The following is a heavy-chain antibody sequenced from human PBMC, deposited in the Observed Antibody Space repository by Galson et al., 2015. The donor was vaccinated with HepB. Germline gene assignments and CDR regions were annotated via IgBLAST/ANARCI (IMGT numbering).Heavy chain of an antibody. V-gene: IGHV3-49*04. Sequence: SLRLSCAASGFTFGDYAMSWVRQAPGKGLEWVGFIRSKAYGGTTEYAASVKGRFTISRDDSKSIAYLQMNSLKTEDTAVYYCTREEGILWFGELFWGQGTLVTVSS. CDR2: IRSKAYGGTT. CDR3: TREEGILWFGELF. J-gene: IGHJ4*02. CDR1: GFTFGDYA. D-gene: IGHD3-10*01.